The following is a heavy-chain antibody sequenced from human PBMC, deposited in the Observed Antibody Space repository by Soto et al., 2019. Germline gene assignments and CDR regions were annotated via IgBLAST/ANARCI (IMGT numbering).Heavy chain of an antibody. J-gene: IGHJ4*02. CDR2: IIPIFGTA. V-gene: IGHV1-69*13. Sequence: ASVKVSCKASGGTFSSYAISWVRQAPGQGLEWMGGIIPIFGTANYAQKFQGRVTITADESTSTAYMELSSLRSEDTAVYYCATGGFLGWLFSPWDYWGQGTLVTVSS. CDR3: ATGGFLGWLFSPWDY. D-gene: IGHD3-3*01. CDR1: GGTFSSYA.